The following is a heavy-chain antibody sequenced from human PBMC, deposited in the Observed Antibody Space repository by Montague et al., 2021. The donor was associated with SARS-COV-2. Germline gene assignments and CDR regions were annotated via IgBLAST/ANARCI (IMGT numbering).Heavy chain of an antibody. Sequence: TLSLTCTVSGGSISSGGYYWSWIRQHPGKGLEWIGYIYYSGSTYYXPSLKSRVTISVDTSKSQFSLKLSSVTAADTAVYYCARVQGITMIVVVIGAFDIWGQGTMVTVSS. CDR3: ARVQGITMIVVVIGAFDI. D-gene: IGHD3-22*01. V-gene: IGHV4-31*03. J-gene: IGHJ3*02. CDR2: IYYSGST. CDR1: GGSISSGGYY.